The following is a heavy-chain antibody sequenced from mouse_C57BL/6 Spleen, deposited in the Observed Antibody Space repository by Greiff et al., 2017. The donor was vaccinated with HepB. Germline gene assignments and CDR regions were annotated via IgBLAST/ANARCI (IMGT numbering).Heavy chain of an antibody. J-gene: IGHJ3*01. CDR3: ARHGSSPLAY. CDR2: INPSDSET. CDR1: GYTFTSYW. D-gene: IGHD1-1*01. V-gene: IGHV1-52*01. Sequence: QVQLQQPGAELVRPGSSVKLSCKASGYTFTSYWMHWVKQRPRQGLEWIGNINPSDSETHYNQKFKDKATLTVDKSSSTAYMQLSSLTSEDSAVYYCARHGSSPLAYWGQGTLVTVSA.